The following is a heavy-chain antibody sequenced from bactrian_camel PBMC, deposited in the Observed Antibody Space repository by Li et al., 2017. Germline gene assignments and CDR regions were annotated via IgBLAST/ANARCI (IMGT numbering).Heavy chain of an antibody. D-gene: IGHD2*01. J-gene: IGHJ6*01. CDR2: IYTAGGTT. CDR3: AAGFPAVWAVGGRCEAPKEFSY. CDR1: GYTYSHYC. V-gene: IGHV3S1*01. Sequence: HVQLVESGGGSVQAGGSLRLSCSASGYTYSHYCMAWFRQAPGKEREVVATIYTAGGTTFYAGSVKGRFTISKDNLKNTLYLQMNSLKPEDTAMYYCAAGFPAVWAVGGRCEAPKEFSYWGQGTQVTVS.